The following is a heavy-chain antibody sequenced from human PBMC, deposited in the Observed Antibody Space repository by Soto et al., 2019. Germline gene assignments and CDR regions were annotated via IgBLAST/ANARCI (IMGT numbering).Heavy chain of an antibody. J-gene: IGHJ6*02. CDR3: ARVFVVRPLYYYYGMDV. D-gene: IGHD3-10*01. CDR2: ISAYNGNT. Sequence: ASVKVSCKASGYTFTSYGISWVRQAPGQGLEWMGWISAYNGNTNYAQKLQGRVTMTTDTSTSTAYMELRSLRSDDTAVYYCARVFVVRPLYYYYGMDVWGHGTTVTVPS. V-gene: IGHV1-18*01. CDR1: GYTFTSYG.